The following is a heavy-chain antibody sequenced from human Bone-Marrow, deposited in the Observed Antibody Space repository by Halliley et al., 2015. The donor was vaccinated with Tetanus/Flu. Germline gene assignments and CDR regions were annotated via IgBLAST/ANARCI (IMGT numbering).Heavy chain of an antibody. J-gene: IGHJ4*02. CDR3: AGGGELQDF. D-gene: IGHD1-7*01. Sequence: TLSLTCSVSGDSIKSYYWSWIRQPPGKRLEWIGNIFYSEGTKYNPSLKSRVTISLDMSKNQFSLKLNSVTAADSAVNYCAGGGELQDFWGQGTLVTVSS. CDR1: GDSIKSYY. CDR2: IFYSEGT. V-gene: IGHV4-59*01.